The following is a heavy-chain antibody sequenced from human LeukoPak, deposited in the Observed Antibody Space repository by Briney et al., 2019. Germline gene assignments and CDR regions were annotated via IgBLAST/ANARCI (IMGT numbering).Heavy chain of an antibody. D-gene: IGHD6-19*01. J-gene: IGHJ4*02. V-gene: IGHV4-34*01. CDR3: ARVVGQWLVRFDY. CDR2: INHSGSA. Sequence: SETLSLTCAVSGGSFSGYYWSWIRQPPAKGLEWIGEINHSGSANYNPSLKSRVTISVDTSKYQFSLKLSSVPAADPAVYYCARVVGQWLVRFDYWGQGTLVTVSS. CDR1: GGSFSGYY.